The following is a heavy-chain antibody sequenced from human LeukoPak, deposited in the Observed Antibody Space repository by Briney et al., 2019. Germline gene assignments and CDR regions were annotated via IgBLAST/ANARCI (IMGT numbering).Heavy chain of an antibody. CDR2: INHSGST. D-gene: IGHD6-19*01. Sequence: SETLSLTCAVYGGSFSGYYWSWIRQPPGKGLEWIGEINHSGSTNYNPSLKSRVTISVDTSKNQFSLKLSSVTAADTAVYYCARGQWLEPFDYWGQGTLVTVSS. CDR1: GGSFSGYY. CDR3: ARGQWLEPFDY. V-gene: IGHV4-34*01. J-gene: IGHJ4*02.